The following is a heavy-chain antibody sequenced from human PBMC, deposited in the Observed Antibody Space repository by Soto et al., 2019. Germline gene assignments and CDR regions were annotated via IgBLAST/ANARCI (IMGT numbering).Heavy chain of an antibody. CDR3: ARAVLPATAPFDY. Sequence: QVQLQESGPRLVKPSETLSLTCIVSGGSISNYYWSWIRQPPGKGLEWIGYISYSGSTNYNPSLQSRVTISVDTSKNQFSLKLSSVTAADTAVYYCARAVLPATAPFDYWGQGTLVTVSS. CDR2: ISYSGST. J-gene: IGHJ4*02. D-gene: IGHD2-2*01. CDR1: GGSISNYY. V-gene: IGHV4-59*01.